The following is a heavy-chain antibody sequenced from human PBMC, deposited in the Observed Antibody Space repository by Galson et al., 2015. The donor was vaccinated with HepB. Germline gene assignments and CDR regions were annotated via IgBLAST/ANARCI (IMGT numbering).Heavy chain of an antibody. D-gene: IGHD1-14*01. CDR1: GFTFSSYS. Sequence: SLRLSCAASGFTFSSYSLNWVRQAPGKGLEWVSYISSGSSTIYHADSVKGRFTISRDNAKNSLYLQMNSLRAEDTAKYYCTRSGTSSRGAFDIWGQGTIVTVSS. V-gene: IGHV3-48*01. CDR2: ISSGSSTI. J-gene: IGHJ3*02. CDR3: TRSGTSSRGAFDI.